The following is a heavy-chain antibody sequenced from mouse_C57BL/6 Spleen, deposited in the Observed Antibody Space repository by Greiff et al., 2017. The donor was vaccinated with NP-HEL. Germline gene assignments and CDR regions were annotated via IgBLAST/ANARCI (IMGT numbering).Heavy chain of an antibody. Sequence: VQLQQSGPELVKPGASVKMSCKASGYTFTDYNMHWVKQSHGKSLEWIGYINPNNGGTSYNQKFKGKATLTVNKSSSTAYMELRSLTSEDSAVYYCARSRSGDYYGSSPFAYWGQGTLVTVSA. CDR2: INPNNGGT. D-gene: IGHD1-1*01. V-gene: IGHV1-22*01. CDR3: ARSRSGDYYGSSPFAY. J-gene: IGHJ3*01. CDR1: GYTFTDYN.